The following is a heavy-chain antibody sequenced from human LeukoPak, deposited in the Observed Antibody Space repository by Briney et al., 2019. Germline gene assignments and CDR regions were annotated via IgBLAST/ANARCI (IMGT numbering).Heavy chain of an antibody. CDR3: AKGGYCSGGSCYWGAYYFDY. CDR1: GFTFSSYA. D-gene: IGHD2-15*01. CDR2: ISGSGGST. J-gene: IGHJ4*02. Sequence: GGSLRLSCAASGFTFSSYAVSWVRQAPGKGLEWVSAISGSGGSTYYADSVKGRFTISRDNSKNTLYLQMNSLRAEDTAVYYCAKGGYCSGGSCYWGAYYFDYWGQGTLVTVSS. V-gene: IGHV3-23*01.